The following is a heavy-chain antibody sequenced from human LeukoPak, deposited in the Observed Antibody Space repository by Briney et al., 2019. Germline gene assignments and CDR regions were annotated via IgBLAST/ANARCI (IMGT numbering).Heavy chain of an antibody. CDR2: INAGNGNT. CDR3: ARAAVTTYYYMDV. V-gene: IGHV1-3*03. D-gene: IGHD4-17*01. J-gene: IGHJ6*03. CDR1: GYTFTSYA. Sequence: ASVKVSCKASGYTFTSYAMHWVRQAPGQRLEWMGWINAGNGNTKYSQEFQGRVTITRDTSASTAYMELSSLRSEDMAVYYCARAAVTTYYYMDVWGKGTTVTVSS.